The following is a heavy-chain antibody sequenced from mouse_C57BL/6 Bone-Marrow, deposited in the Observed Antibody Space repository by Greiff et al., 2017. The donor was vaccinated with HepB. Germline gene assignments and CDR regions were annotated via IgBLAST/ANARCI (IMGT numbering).Heavy chain of an antibody. CDR2: INPNNGGT. V-gene: IGHV1-26*01. Sequence: VQLQQSGPELVKPGASVKISCKASGYTFTDYYMNWVKQSHGKSLEWIGDINPNNGGTSYNQKFKGKATLTVDKSSSTAYMELRSLTSEDSAVYYCARGVYYGSDYAMDYWGQGTSVTVSS. D-gene: IGHD1-1*01. CDR3: ARGVYYGSDYAMDY. J-gene: IGHJ4*01. CDR1: GYTFTDYY.